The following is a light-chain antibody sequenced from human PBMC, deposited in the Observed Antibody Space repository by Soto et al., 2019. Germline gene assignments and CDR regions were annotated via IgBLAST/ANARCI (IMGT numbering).Light chain of an antibody. CDR1: QSISTW. CDR3: QQYINRWT. J-gene: IGKJ1*01. V-gene: IGKV1-5*03. CDR2: KAS. Sequence: DIQMTQSPSTLSASVGDRVTITCRASQSISTWLAWYQQKPGKAPRLMLYKASSFESGVPSRFSGSGSGTEFTLIISFLQADDFATYYCQQYINRWTFGQGNKVESK.